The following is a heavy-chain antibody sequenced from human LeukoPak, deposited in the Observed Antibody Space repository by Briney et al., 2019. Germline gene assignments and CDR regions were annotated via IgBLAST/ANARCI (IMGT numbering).Heavy chain of an antibody. V-gene: IGHV3-23*01. Sequence: GGSLRLSCEGSAFIFSGHWMNWVRQAPGKGLEWVSAISGSGGSTYYADSVKGRFTISRDNSKNTLYLQMNSLRAEDTAVYYCAKDPSGRLYGMDVWGQGTTVTVS. CDR3: AKDPSGRLYGMDV. D-gene: IGHD1-26*01. CDR2: ISGSGGST. CDR1: AFIFSGHW. J-gene: IGHJ6*02.